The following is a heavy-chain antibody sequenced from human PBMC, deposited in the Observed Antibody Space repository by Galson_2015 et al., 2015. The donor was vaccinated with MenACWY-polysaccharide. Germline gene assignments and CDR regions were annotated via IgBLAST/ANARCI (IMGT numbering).Heavy chain of an antibody. Sequence: SLRLSCEASGFTFSSYEMNWVRQAPGKGLEWVSYISSSGSTIYYADSVKGRFTISRTNAKNSLSLQMNSLRAEDTAIYYCARDGGYLDAFEFWGQGTMVTVSS. CDR3: ARDGGYLDAFEF. J-gene: IGHJ3*01. D-gene: IGHD5-12*01. CDR1: GFTFSSYE. CDR2: ISSSGSTI. V-gene: IGHV3-48*03.